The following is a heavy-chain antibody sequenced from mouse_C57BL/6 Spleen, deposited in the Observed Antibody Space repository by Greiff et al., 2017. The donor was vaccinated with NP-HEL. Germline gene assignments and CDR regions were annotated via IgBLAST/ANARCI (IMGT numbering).Heavy chain of an antibody. D-gene: IGHD2-10*01. J-gene: IGHJ4*01. CDR2: IYPRSGNT. CDR1: GYTFTSYG. Sequence: VKLQQSGAELARPGASVKLSCKASGYTFTSYGISWVKQRTGQGLEWIGEIYPRSGNTYYNEKFKGKATLTADKSSSTAYMELRSLTSEDSAVYFCARRDLLYYAMDYWGQGTSVTVSS. CDR3: ARRDLLYYAMDY. V-gene: IGHV1-81*01.